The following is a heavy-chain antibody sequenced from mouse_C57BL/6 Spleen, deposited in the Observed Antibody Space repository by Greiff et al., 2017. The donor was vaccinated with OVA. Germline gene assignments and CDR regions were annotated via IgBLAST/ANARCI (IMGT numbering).Heavy chain of an antibody. Sequence: VHVKQSGAELVRPGASVKLSCTASGFNIKDDYMHWVKQRPEQGLEWIGWIDPENGDTEYASKFQGKATITADTSSNTAYLQLSSLTSEDTAVYYCTTRYYGSSPWGQGTTLTVSS. CDR3: TTRYYGSSP. V-gene: IGHV14-4*01. CDR1: GFNIKDDY. D-gene: IGHD1-1*01. J-gene: IGHJ2*01. CDR2: IDPENGDT.